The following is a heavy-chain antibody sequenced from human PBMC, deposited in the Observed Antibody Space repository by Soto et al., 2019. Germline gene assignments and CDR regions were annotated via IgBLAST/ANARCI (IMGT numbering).Heavy chain of an antibody. CDR1: GFTFNNYG. D-gene: IGHD1-7*01. CDR2: IWYDGSYK. CDR3: ARGNWNYGYFDY. V-gene: IGHV3-33*01. Sequence: QVQLVESGGGVVQPGRSLRLSCAASGFTFNNYGMHWVRQAPGKGLEWVAVIWYDGSYKYNADSVKGRFTISRDTSKNTLYVHMNSLRGEDTAVYHCARGNWNYGYFDYWGQGTLVTVSS. J-gene: IGHJ4*02.